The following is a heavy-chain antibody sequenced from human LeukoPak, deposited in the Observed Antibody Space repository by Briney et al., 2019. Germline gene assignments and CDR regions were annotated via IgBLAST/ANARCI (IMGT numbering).Heavy chain of an antibody. D-gene: IGHD3-10*01. CDR1: GFTFSSYA. CDR2: ISYDGSNK. V-gene: IGHV3-30-3*01. Sequence: GGSLRLSCAASGFTFSSYAMHWVRQAPGKGLEWVAVISYDGSNKYYADSVKGRFTISRDNSKNTLYLQMNSLRAEDTAVYYCARGRGGDWFDPWGQGTLVTVSS. CDR3: ARGRGGDWFDP. J-gene: IGHJ5*02.